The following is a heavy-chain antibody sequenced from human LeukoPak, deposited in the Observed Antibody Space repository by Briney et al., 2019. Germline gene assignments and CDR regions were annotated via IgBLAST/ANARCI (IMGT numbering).Heavy chain of an antibody. D-gene: IGHD2-2*01. CDR3: ASRQGYCSSTSCHEFDY. CDR2: IYYSGST. CDR1: GGSISSGDYY. V-gene: IGHV4-30-4*01. J-gene: IGHJ4*02. Sequence: SETLSLTCTVSGGSISSGDYYWSWIRQPPGKGLEWIGYIYYSGSTYYNPSLKSRVTISVDTSKSQFSLKLSSVTPADTAVYYCASRQGYCSSTSCHEFDYWGQGTLVTVSS.